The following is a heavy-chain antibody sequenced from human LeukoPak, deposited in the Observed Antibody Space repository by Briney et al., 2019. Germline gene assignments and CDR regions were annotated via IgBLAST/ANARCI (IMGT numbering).Heavy chain of an antibody. V-gene: IGHV4-39*01. D-gene: IGHD5-24*01. J-gene: IGHJ4*02. CDR1: GGSISSSSYY. CDR3: ARLGGEMATAFDF. Sequence: SETLSLTCTVPGGSISSSSYYWGWIRQPPGKGLEWIGSIYYSGSTYYNPSLKSRVTISVDTSKNQFSLKLSSVTAADTAVYYCARLGGEMATAFDFWGQGTLVTVYS. CDR2: IYYSGST.